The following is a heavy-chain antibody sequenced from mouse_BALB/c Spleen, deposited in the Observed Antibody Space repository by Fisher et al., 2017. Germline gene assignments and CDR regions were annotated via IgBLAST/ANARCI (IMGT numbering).Heavy chain of an antibody. D-gene: IGHD2-14*01. Sequence: KFKGKATLTVDKSSSTAYMQLSSLTSEDSAVYYCARSGRYDHYYYAMDYWGQGTSVTVSS. CDR3: ARSGRYDHYYYAMDY. V-gene: IGHV1-64*01. J-gene: IGHJ4*01.